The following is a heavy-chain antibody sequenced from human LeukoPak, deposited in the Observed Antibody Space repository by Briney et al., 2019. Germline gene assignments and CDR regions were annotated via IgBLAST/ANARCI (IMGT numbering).Heavy chain of an antibody. CDR3: ASRRRGYSYGYLVY. CDR1: GGSFSGYY. V-gene: IGHV4-34*01. D-gene: IGHD5-18*01. Sequence: PSETVSLICAVYGGSFSGYYWSWIRQPPGKWLEWIGEINHSGSTNYNPSLKSRVTISVDTSKNQFSLKLSSVTGADTAVYYCASRRRGYSYGYLVYWGQGTLVTVSS. J-gene: IGHJ4*02. CDR2: INHSGST.